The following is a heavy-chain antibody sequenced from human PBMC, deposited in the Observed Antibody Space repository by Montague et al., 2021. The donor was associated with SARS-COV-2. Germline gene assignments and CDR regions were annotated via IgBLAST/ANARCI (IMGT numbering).Heavy chain of an antibody. CDR2: IYWDDDK. Sequence: PALVKPTQTLTLTCTFSGSSLSTSGVGVGWIRQPPGKALEWLALIYWDDDKRYSPSLKSRLTITEDTSKNQVVLTMTNMDPVDTATYYCAHRRGLLLSDAFDIWGQGTMVTVSS. CDR1: GSSLSTSGVG. D-gene: IGHD1-26*01. V-gene: IGHV2-5*02. J-gene: IGHJ3*02. CDR3: AHRRGLLLSDAFDI.